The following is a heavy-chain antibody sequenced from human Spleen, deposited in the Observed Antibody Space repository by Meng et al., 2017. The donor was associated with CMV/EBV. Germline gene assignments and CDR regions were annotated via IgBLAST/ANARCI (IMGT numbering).Heavy chain of an antibody. J-gene: IGHJ4*02. CDR1: TFSKYN. V-gene: IGHV3-21*01. D-gene: IGHD1-7*01. Sequence: TFSKYNMNWVRQAPGKGLEWVASITSNSGYLYYANTVKGRFTISRDNAKSSLFLQMDSLRAEDTAIYFCVRDSAGRRELIRSTSPWAWGQGTLVTVSS. CDR2: ITSNSGYL. CDR3: VRDSAGRRELIRSTSPWA.